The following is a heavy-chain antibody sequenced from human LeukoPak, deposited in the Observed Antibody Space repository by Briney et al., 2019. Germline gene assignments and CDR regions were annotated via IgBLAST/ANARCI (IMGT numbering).Heavy chain of an antibody. J-gene: IGHJ3*02. CDR1: GFVFSTYE. CDR2: ISSSDGTT. V-gene: IGHV3-48*03. CDR3: VRELVPQSINSGYDSFHI. Sequence: GGSLRLSCAASGFVFSTYEMDWVRQAPGKGLEWVSYISSSDGTTYYADSVKGRFTISRDNAKNSLSLQMNSLSAEGTAVYYCVRELVPQSINSGYDSFHIWGQGTMVTVSS. D-gene: IGHD5-12*01.